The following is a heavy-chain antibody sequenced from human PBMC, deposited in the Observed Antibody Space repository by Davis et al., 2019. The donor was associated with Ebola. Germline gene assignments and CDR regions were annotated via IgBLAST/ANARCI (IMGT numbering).Heavy chain of an antibody. CDR3: ARGYGTFDY. V-gene: IGHV3-21*01. Sequence: GESLKISCAASRFTFSSYSMNWVRQAPGKGLEWVSSISSSSSYIYYVDSVKGRFTVSRDNTKNSLSLQMNSLRAEDTAVYYCARGYGTFDYWGQGTLVTVSS. D-gene: IGHD4-17*01. CDR2: ISSSSSYI. J-gene: IGHJ4*02. CDR1: RFTFSSYS.